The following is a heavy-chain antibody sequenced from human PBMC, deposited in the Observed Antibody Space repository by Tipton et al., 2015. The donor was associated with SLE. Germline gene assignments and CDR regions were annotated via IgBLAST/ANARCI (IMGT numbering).Heavy chain of an antibody. V-gene: IGHV6-1*01. CDR2: TYYRSKWYN. CDR1: GDSVSSNSAA. CDR3: AREAFWSGYYEEGAFDI. Sequence: LVQSSQTLSLTCAISGDSVSSNSAAWNWIRQSPSRGLEWLGRTYYRSKWYNDYAVSVKSRITINPDTSKNQFSLQLNSVTPEDTAVYYCAREAFWSGYYEEGAFDIWGQGTMVTVSS. J-gene: IGHJ3*02. D-gene: IGHD3-3*01.